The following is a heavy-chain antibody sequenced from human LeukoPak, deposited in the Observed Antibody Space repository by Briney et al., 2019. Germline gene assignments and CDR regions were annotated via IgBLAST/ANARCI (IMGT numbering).Heavy chain of an antibody. CDR2: ISYDGGNK. CDR1: RFTLSSYW. J-gene: IGHJ4*02. Sequence: GGSLRLSCVASRFTLSSYWMSWVRQAPGKGLEWVAVISYDGGNKYYADSLKGRFTISRDNSNNTLYLQMDSLRAEDTAVYYCARDNYGHDYWGQGTLVTVSS. V-gene: IGHV3-30-3*01. D-gene: IGHD3-10*01. CDR3: ARDNYGHDY.